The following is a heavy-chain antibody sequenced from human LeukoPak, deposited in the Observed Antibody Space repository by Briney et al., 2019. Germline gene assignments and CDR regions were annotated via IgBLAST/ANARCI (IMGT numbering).Heavy chain of an antibody. CDR3: ARLTTVTTWFKTTRYQKNWFDP. J-gene: IGHJ5*02. CDR2: INYSGST. V-gene: IGHV4-39*07. Sequence: SETLSLTCTVSGGSISSSNYYWGWIRQAPGKGLEWIGSINYSGSTNYNPSLKSRVTISVDTSKNQFSLKLSSVTAADTAVYYCARLTTVTTWFKTTRYQKNWFDPWGQGTLVTVSS. D-gene: IGHD4-17*01. CDR1: GGSISSSNYY.